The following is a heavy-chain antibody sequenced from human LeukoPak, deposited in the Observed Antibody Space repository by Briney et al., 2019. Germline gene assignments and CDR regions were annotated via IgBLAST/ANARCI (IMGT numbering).Heavy chain of an antibody. D-gene: IGHD3-22*01. V-gene: IGHV3-21*01. CDR2: ISSSSYI. CDR1: GFTFSSYR. Sequence: GGSLRLSCAASGFTFSSYRMNWVRQAPGKGLEWVSSISSSSYIYYADSVKGRFTISRDNAKNSLYLQMNSLRAEDTAVYYCARDSPNYYDSSGAFDIWGQGTMVTVSS. CDR3: ARDSPNYYDSSGAFDI. J-gene: IGHJ3*02.